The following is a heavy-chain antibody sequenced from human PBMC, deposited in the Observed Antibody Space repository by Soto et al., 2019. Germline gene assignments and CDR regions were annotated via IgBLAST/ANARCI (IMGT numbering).Heavy chain of an antibody. D-gene: IGHD2-15*01. CDR2: IKSKTDGGTT. V-gene: IGHV3-15*01. Sequence: PGGSLRLSCAASGFTFSNAWMSWVRQAPGKGLEWVGRIKSKTDGGTTNYAAPVKGRFTISRDDSKNTLYLQMNSLKTEDTAVYYCTTDRGVVVVVAATLSDYYYGMDVWGKRTKGTVSS. CDR3: TTDRGVVVVVAATLSDYYYGMDV. J-gene: IGHJ6*04. CDR1: GFTFSNAW.